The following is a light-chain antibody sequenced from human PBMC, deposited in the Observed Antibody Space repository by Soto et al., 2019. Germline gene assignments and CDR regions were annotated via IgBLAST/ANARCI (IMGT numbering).Light chain of an antibody. CDR3: QVWDSSSDHSYV. CDR1: NIGSKS. V-gene: IGLV3-21*02. J-gene: IGLJ1*01. CDR2: DDS. Sequence: SSELTQPPSVSVAPGQTARITCGGNNIGSKSVHWYQQKPGQAPVLVVYDDSDRPSRITERFSGSNSGNTATLTISRVEAGDEADYYCQVWDSSSDHSYVFGTGTKLTV.